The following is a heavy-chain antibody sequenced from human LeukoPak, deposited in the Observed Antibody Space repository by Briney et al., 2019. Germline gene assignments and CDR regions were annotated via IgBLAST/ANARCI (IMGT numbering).Heavy chain of an antibody. CDR1: GGTFSSYA. Sequence: EASVKVSCKASGGTFSSYAISWVRQAPGQGLEWMGMIYPRDGSTSYAQKFQGRVTVTRDTSTSTVHMELSGLRSEDTAVYYCARDQEGFDYWGQGTLVTVSS. J-gene: IGHJ4*02. CDR2: IYPRDGST. V-gene: IGHV1-46*01. CDR3: ARDQEGFDY.